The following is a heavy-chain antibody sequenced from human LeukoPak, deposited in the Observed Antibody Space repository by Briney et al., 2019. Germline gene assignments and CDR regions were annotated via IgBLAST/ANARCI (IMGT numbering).Heavy chain of an antibody. CDR3: ARGSPDLLEWLPS. J-gene: IGHJ4*02. CDR2: IIPIFGTA. D-gene: IGHD3-3*01. Sequence: SVKVSCKASGYTFTSYGISWVRQAPGQGLEWMGGIIPIFGTANYAQKFQGRVTITADESTSTAYMELSSLRSEDTAVYYCARGSPDLLEWLPSWGQGTLVTVSS. V-gene: IGHV1-69*13. CDR1: GYTFTSYG.